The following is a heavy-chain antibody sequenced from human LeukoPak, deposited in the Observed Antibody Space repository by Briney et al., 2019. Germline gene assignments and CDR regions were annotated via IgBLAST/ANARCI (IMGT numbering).Heavy chain of an antibody. CDR3: AKEDLYYGMDV. Sequence: GGSLRLSCAASGFTFSGYAMSWVRQAPGKGLEWVSAISDSGGSTYYPDSVKGRLTISRDNSRNTLYLQSNGLRAEDTAVYYCAKEDLYYGMDVWGKGTTVTVSS. CDR2: ISDSGGST. CDR1: GFTFSGYA. V-gene: IGHV3-23*01. J-gene: IGHJ6*04.